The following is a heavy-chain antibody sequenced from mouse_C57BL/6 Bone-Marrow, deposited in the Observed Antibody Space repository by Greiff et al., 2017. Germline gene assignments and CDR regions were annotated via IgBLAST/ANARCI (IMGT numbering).Heavy chain of an antibody. CDR1: GYTFTSYG. V-gene: IGHV1-81*01. CDR2: IYPRSGNT. D-gene: IGHD1-1*01. Sequence: QVQLQQSGAELARPGASVKLSCKASGYTFTSYGISWVKQSTGQGLEWIGEIYPRSGNTYYNEKFKGKATLTADKSSSTAYMELRSLTSEDSAVYFCARSLYYGSSYPYAMDYWGQGTSVTVSS. J-gene: IGHJ4*01. CDR3: ARSLYYGSSYPYAMDY.